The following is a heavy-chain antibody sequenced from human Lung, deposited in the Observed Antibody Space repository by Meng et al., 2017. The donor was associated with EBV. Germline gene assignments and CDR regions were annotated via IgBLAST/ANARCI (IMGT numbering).Heavy chain of an antibody. Sequence: VQLQASGPGLLHPSQTLFLTCTVSGGSVISGGYYWSWIRQQPGKGLEWIGYIYYTGSSFYHPSLKSRVTISVDTSKNQFSLNLSSVTAADTAVYYCANAGRFGESLGDYWGQGILVTVSS. CDR1: GGSVISGGYY. D-gene: IGHD3-10*01. CDR3: ANAGRFGESLGDY. J-gene: IGHJ4*02. CDR2: IYYTGSS. V-gene: IGHV4-31*03.